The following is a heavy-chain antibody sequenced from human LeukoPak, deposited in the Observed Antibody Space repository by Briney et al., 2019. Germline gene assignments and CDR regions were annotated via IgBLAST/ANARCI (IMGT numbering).Heavy chain of an antibody. CDR1: GGSFSGYY. Sequence: SETLSLTCAVYGGSFSGYYWSWIRQPPGKGLEWIGEINHSGGTNYNPSLKSRVTISVDTSKNQFSLKLSSVTAADTAVYYCARGLNYYDSSGYYYEYWGQGTLVTVSS. CDR2: INHSGGT. CDR3: ARGLNYYDSSGYYYEY. J-gene: IGHJ4*02. D-gene: IGHD3-22*01. V-gene: IGHV4-34*01.